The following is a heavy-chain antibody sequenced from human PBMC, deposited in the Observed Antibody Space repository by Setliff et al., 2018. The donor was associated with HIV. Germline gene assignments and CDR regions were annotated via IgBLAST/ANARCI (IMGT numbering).Heavy chain of an antibody. D-gene: IGHD2-15*01. CDR3: ARVHYSWDSFDY. V-gene: IGHV4-34*01. CDR1: GGSFSGYY. J-gene: IGHJ4*02. CDR2: INHRGST. Sequence: SSETLSLTCAVYGGSFSGYYWSWIRQPPGKGLEWIGEINHRGSTNCNPSLKSRVSISVDTSKNQFSLKLSSVTAADTAVYFCARVHYSWDSFDYWGQGTLVTVSS.